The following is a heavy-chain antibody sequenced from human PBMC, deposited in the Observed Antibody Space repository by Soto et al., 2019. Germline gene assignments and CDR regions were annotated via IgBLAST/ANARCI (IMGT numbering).Heavy chain of an antibody. CDR3: ARTYSNYAYYYYMDF. V-gene: IGHV4-59*08. D-gene: IGHD4-4*01. CDR1: GGSISGYY. J-gene: IGHJ6*03. CDR2: IYYTGST. Sequence: SETLSLTCTVSGGSISGYYWSWIRQPPGKGLEWIGYIYYTGSTNYNPSLKSRVTISVDTSKNQSSLKLSSVTAADTAVYYCARTYSNYAYYYYMDFWGKGTTVTVSS.